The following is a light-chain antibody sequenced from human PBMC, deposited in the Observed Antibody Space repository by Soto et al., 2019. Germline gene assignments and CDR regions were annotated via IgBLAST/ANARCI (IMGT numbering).Light chain of an antibody. CDR1: QTVSSY. Sequence: EIVLTQSPATLSLSPGERATLSCRASQTVSSYLLWYQQKRGQAPRLLIYDASNRATGIPARFSGSGSGTAFTLTISSLEPEDFAGYYCQHRMNWPLTFGQGTRLEIK. V-gene: IGKV3-11*01. CDR2: DAS. J-gene: IGKJ5*01. CDR3: QHRMNWPLT.